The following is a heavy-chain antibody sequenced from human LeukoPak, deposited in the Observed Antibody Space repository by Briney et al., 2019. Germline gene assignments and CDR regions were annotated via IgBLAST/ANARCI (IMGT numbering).Heavy chain of an antibody. Sequence: SETLSLTCTVSGGSISSYYWSWIRQPPGKGLEWIGYIYYSGSTNYNPSLKSRVTISVGTSKNQFSLKLSSVTAADTAVYYCASGIAAAFDAFDIWGQGTMVTVSS. D-gene: IGHD6-13*01. V-gene: IGHV4-59*01. CDR3: ASGIAAAFDAFDI. J-gene: IGHJ3*02. CDR2: IYYSGST. CDR1: GGSISSYY.